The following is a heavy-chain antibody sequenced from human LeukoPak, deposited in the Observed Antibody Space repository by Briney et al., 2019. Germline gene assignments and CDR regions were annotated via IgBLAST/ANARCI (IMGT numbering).Heavy chain of an antibody. Sequence: SETLSLTCTVSGGSISSYYWSWIRQPPGKGLEWIGYIYYSGSTNYNPSLKSRVTISIDTSKNQFSLKLSSVTAADTAVYYCARAGLTGRYNWFAPWGQGTLVTVSS. CDR1: GGSISSYY. CDR3: ARAGLTGRYNWFAP. V-gene: IGHV4-59*01. D-gene: IGHD7-27*01. CDR2: IYYSGST. J-gene: IGHJ5*02.